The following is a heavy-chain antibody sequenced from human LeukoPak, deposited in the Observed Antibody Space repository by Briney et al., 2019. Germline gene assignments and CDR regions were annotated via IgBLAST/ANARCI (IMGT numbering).Heavy chain of an antibody. J-gene: IGHJ4*02. CDR3: ARGSGDWTYYFDY. D-gene: IGHD2-21*02. CDR2: TYHGGTT. V-gene: IGHV4-38-2*02. Sequence: SETLSLTCTVSGYSMSSGYLWGWIRQPPGKGLEWIGSTYHGGTTYSNPSLKSRVIISEDTSKNQFSLKLSSVTAADTAVYYCARGSGDWTYYFDYWGQGTLDTVSS. CDR1: GYSMSSGYL.